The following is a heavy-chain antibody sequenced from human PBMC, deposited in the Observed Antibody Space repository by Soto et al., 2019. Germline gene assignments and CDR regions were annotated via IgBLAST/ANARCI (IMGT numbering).Heavy chain of an antibody. D-gene: IGHD6-6*01. V-gene: IGHV1-8*01. CDR2: LNPHSGKN. CDR3: ASVSSIAARRSFDS. J-gene: IGHJ4*02. CDR1: GYTFTIHD. Sequence: QVQLVQSGAEVKKPGASMKVSCKASGYTFTIHDFHWVRQAPGLRQEWMACLNPHSGKNSYTQKFQGRLTMTGNACTSTAHIDLSSLSSEDTAMYYCASVSSIAARRSFDSWGQGTLVTVSS.